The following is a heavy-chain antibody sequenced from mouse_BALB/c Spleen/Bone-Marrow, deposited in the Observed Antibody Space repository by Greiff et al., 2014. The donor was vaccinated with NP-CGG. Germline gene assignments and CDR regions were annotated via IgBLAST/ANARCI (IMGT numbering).Heavy chain of an antibody. CDR2: ISTGGGST. CDR3: ARNGGALLRLRSMDY. Sequence: EVQLQESGGGLVQPGGSLKLSCATSGFTFSDYYMYWVRQTPEKRLEWVAYISTGGGSTYYPDTVKGRVTISRDNAKNTLYLQMSRLKSKDTAIYYYARNGGALLRLRSMDYWGQGTSVTVSS. V-gene: IGHV5-12*02. J-gene: IGHJ4*01. D-gene: IGHD1-2*01. CDR1: GFTFSDYY.